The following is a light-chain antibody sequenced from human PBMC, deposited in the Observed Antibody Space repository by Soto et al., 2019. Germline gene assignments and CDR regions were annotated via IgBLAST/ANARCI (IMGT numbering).Light chain of an antibody. CDR3: QQYDSSPRT. CDR1: QSVSSSY. Sequence: EIVLTQSPATLSLSPGERATLSCGASQSVSSSYLAWYQQKPGLAPRLLIYDASSRATGIPDRFSGSGSGTDFTLTISRLEPEDFAVYYCQQYDSSPRTFGQGTKVEIK. V-gene: IGKV3D-20*01. J-gene: IGKJ1*01. CDR2: DAS.